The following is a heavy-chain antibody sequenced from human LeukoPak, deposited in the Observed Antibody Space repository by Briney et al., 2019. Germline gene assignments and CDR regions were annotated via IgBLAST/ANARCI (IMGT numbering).Heavy chain of an antibody. CDR3: ARIPTYSSSRQLDC. CDR1: GFTFRNYE. Sequence: GGSLRLSCAASGFTFRNYEMNWVRQAPGKGLEWVSYISSSGSAVYYADSVKDRFTISRDNAKNSLYLQVNSLRAEDTAVYYCARIPTYSSSRQLDCWGQGTLVTVSS. J-gene: IGHJ4*02. D-gene: IGHD6-13*01. CDR2: ISSSGSAV. V-gene: IGHV3-48*03.